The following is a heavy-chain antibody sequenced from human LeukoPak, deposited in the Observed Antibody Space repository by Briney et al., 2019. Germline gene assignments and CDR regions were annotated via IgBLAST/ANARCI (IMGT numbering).Heavy chain of an antibody. CDR1: GGSFSGYY. CDR2: INHSGST. J-gene: IGHJ3*02. V-gene: IGHV4-34*01. D-gene: IGHD3-3*01. Sequence: SETLSLTCAVYGGSFSGYYWSWIRQPPGKGLEWIGEINHSGSTNYNPSLKSRVTISVDTSKNQFSLKLSSVTAADTAVYYCARTDFWSCNDAFDIWGEGTMVTVSS. CDR3: ARTDFWSCNDAFDI.